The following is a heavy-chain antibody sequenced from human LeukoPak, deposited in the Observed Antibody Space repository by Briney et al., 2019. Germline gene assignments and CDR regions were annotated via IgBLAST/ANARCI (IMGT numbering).Heavy chain of an antibody. J-gene: IGHJ4*02. CDR2: VTSGRST. D-gene: IGHD1-26*01. V-gene: IGHV3-21*01. Sequence: GGTLRLSCAASGFTFSSYGMNWVRQAPGKGLEWVSFVTSGRSTYYADSVKGRFTISRDNAKSTLYLQMNSLKSEDSAAYYCARGPAANSGNYYAGDYWGQGTLVTVSS. CDR1: GFTFSSYG. CDR3: ARGPAANSGNYYAGDY.